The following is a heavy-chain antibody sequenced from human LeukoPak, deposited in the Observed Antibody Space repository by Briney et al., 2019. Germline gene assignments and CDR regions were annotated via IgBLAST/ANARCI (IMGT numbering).Heavy chain of an antibody. D-gene: IGHD3-22*01. CDR3: AREGSYYYDSSGYYFVGYDY. Sequence: GGSLRLSCAASGFTFSSYWMHWVRQAPGKGMVWVSRINSDGSSTSYADSVKGRFTISRDNAKNTLYLQMNSLRAEDTAVYYCAREGSYYYDSSGYYFVGYDYWGQGTLVTVSS. CDR1: GFTFSSYW. V-gene: IGHV3-74*01. CDR2: INSDGSST. J-gene: IGHJ4*02.